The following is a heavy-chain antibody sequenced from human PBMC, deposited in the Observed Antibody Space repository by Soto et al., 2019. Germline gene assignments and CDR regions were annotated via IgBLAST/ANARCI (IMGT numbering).Heavy chain of an antibody. Sequence: SQTLSLTCAISGDSVSSNSAAWNWIRQSPSRGLERLGRTYYRSKWYNDYAVSVKSRITINPDTSKNQFSLQLNSVTPEDTALYYCARDRSLRYFDWPLGWFDPWGQGTLVTVSS. J-gene: IGHJ5*02. V-gene: IGHV6-1*01. D-gene: IGHD3-9*01. CDR1: GDSVSSNSAA. CDR3: ARDRSLRYFDWPLGWFDP. CDR2: TYYRSKWYN.